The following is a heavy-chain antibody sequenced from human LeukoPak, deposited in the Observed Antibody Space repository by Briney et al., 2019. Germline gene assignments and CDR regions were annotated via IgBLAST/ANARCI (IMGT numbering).Heavy chain of an antibody. CDR2: ITSSRIYI. J-gene: IGHJ6*03. Sequence: GGSLRLSCAASGFTFSTYSMNWVRQAPGKGLEWVSSITSSRIYIYYADSVKGRFTISRDNAKNLMYLQMNSLRAEDTAVYYCARDLSGLRYYYMDVWGKGTTVTVSS. V-gene: IGHV3-21*01. D-gene: IGHD3-10*01. CDR3: ARDLSGLRYYYMDV. CDR1: GFTFSTYS.